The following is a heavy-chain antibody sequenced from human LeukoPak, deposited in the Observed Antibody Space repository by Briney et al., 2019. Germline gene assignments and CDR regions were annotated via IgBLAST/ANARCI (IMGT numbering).Heavy chain of an antibody. J-gene: IGHJ6*03. CDR3: ARIAEYCSGGSCYSYYYYYYMDV. Sequence: SETLSLTCTVSGGSISSSSYYWGWIRQPPGKGLEWIGSIYYSGSTYYNPSLKSRVTISVDTSKNQFSLKLSSVTAADTAVYYCARIAEYCSGGSCYSYYYYYYMDVWGKGTTVTISS. D-gene: IGHD2-15*01. V-gene: IGHV4-39*01. CDR1: GGSISSSSYY. CDR2: IYYSGST.